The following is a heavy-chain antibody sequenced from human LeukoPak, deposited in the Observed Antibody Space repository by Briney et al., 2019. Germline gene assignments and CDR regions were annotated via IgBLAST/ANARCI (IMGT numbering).Heavy chain of an antibody. V-gene: IGHV1-18*01. Sequence: ASVKVSCKASGYTFTSYGISWVRQAPGQGLEWMGWISAYNGNTNYAQKLQGRVTMTTDTSTSTAYMELRSLRSDDTAVYYCARGGSIMITFGGVPNDYWGQGTLVTVSS. D-gene: IGHD3-16*01. CDR3: ARGGSIMITFGGVPNDY. J-gene: IGHJ4*02. CDR2: ISAYNGNT. CDR1: GYTFTSYG.